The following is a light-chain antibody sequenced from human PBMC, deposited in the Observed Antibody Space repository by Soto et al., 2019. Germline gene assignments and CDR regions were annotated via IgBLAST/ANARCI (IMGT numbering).Light chain of an antibody. CDR3: QTWDTGARVV. CDR1: SGHSSYA. V-gene: IGLV4-69*01. Sequence: QLVLTQSPSASASLGASVKLTCTLSSGHSSYAIAWHQQPEKGPRYLMKLSSDGSHSKGDGIPDRFSGSSSGAERYLTISSLQSEDEADYYCQTWDTGARVVFGGGTKLTVL. J-gene: IGLJ2*01. CDR2: LSSDGSH.